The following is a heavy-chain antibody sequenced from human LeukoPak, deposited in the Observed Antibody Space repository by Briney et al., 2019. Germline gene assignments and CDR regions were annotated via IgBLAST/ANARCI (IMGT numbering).Heavy chain of an antibody. CDR3: VRVVPETGTLDY. CDR1: GFPFTKTW. CDR2: ISSSSSYM. J-gene: IGHJ4*02. Sequence: GGSLRLSCAASGFPFTKTWMNWVRQAPGKGLQWLASISSSSSYMFYADSVEGRFTISRDNAKKSLYLQMNSLRSEDTALYYCVRVVPETGTLDYWGQGALVTVSS. V-gene: IGHV3-21*01. D-gene: IGHD1-1*01.